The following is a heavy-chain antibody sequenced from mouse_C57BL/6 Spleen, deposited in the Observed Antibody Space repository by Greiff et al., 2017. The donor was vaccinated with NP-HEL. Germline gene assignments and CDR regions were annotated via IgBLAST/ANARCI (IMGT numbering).Heavy chain of an antibody. CDR2: IYPRDGST. D-gene: IGHD2-5*01. CDR1: GYTSTSYD. V-gene: IGHV1-85*01. Sequence: QVQLQQSGPELVKPGASVKLSCKASGYTSTSYDINWVKQRPGQGLEWVGWIYPRDGSTKYNENFKGKATLTVDLSSSTAYMELHSLTSEDSAVYFCARRPYSNYPYYFDYWGQGTTLTVSS. CDR3: ARRPYSNYPYYFDY. J-gene: IGHJ2*01.